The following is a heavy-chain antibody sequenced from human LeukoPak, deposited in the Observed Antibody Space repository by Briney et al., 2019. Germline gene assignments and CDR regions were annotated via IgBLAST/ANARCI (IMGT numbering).Heavy chain of an antibody. V-gene: IGHV1-69*04. CDR2: IIPILGIA. Sequence: GASVTVSCKASAGTFSIYAISWVRQAPGQGLEWMGRIIPILGIANYAQKFQGRVTITADKSTSTAYMELSSLRSEDTAVYYCARGVDYDILTTGNWFDPWGQGTLVTVSS. CDR1: AGTFSIYA. CDR3: ARGVDYDILTTGNWFDP. J-gene: IGHJ5*02. D-gene: IGHD3-9*01.